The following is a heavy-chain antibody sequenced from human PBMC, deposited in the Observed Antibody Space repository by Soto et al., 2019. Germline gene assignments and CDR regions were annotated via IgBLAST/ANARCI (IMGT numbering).Heavy chain of an antibody. D-gene: IGHD5-18*01. CDR3: ARGQLWFQDYYYYGMDV. CDR2: INHSGST. V-gene: IGHV4-34*01. J-gene: IGHJ6*02. CDR1: GGSFSGYY. Sequence: SETLSLTCAVYGGSFSGYYWSWIRQPPGKGLEWIGEINHSGSTNYNPSLKSRVTISVDTSKNQFSLKLSSVTAADTAVYYCARGQLWFQDYYYYGMDVWGQGTTVTV.